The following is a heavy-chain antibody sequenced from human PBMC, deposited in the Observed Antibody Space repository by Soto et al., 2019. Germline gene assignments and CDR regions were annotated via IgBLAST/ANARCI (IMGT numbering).Heavy chain of an antibody. CDR3: ARLPLVSIVRGIIIDDY. V-gene: IGHV5-10-1*01. J-gene: IGHJ4*02. CDR2: IDPSDSYT. Sequence: EVQLVPSGAEVKKPGESLRISCKGAGYSLTSYWITCVRQMHGQGLAWLGRIDPSDSYTNYSTSFQDNVTISADKSISTAYLQWSSLTASDTAMYYCARLPLVSIVRGIIIDDYWGQGTLVTVSS. CDR1: GYSLTSYW. D-gene: IGHD3-10*01.